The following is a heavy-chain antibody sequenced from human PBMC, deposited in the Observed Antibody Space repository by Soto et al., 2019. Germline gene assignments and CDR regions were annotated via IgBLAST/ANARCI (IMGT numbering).Heavy chain of an antibody. CDR1: GFSLRTTGMG. CDR3: AHTWGLPFDY. Sequence: QITLKESGPTLVKSTQTLTLTCTYSGFSLRTTGMGVGWIRQPPGKALEWLGIIYWNDDKRYSPSLKSRFTLTSDISKSQVVLTMTNMDPVDTGTYYCAHTWGLPFDYWGQGTLVIVSS. J-gene: IGHJ4*02. CDR2: IYWNDDK. D-gene: IGHD3-16*01. V-gene: IGHV2-5*01.